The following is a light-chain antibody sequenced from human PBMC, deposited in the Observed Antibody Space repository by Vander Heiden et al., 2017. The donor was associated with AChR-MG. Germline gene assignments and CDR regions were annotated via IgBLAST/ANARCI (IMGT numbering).Light chain of an antibody. J-gene: IGKJ4*02. V-gene: IGKV1-39*01. CDR1: QRIRSY. CDR2: AAS. Sequence: DIHMTQSPSSLSASVGDRVTITGRASQRIRSYLNWYQQKPGKAPKLLIYAASSLQSGVPSRFSGSGSGTDFTLTISSLQPEDFATYYCQQGATFGGGTKVEIK. CDR3: QQGAT.